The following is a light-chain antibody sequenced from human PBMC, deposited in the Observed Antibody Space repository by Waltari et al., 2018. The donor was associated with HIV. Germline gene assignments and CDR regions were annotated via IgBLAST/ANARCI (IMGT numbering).Light chain of an antibody. V-gene: IGKV3-15*01. J-gene: IGKJ4*01. CDR3: QKYMMRPTT. CDR1: QVIGTD. CDR2: SAS. Sequence: PGAIATLSCRASQVIGTDLAWYQQRRGPAPMLLISSASARATCTPAWCSGSGYGTEFTLTISNVESEDYSVFYGQKYMMRPTTFSGGTKVE.